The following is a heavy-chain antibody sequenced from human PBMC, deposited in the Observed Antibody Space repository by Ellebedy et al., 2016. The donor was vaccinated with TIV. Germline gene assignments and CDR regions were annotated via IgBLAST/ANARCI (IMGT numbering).Heavy chain of an antibody. CDR2: LDPKTGAT. V-gene: IGHV1-2*02. D-gene: IGHD4-17*01. Sequence: ASVKVSCKASGYTFTRNYLHWVRQPPGQGLEWMGWLDPKTGATNYAQEFRGRVTMTRDMSTSTAYLDLSGLRSDDTASYYCAREVYGDSLNWFDPWGQGTLVTVSS. CDR1: GYTFTRNY. J-gene: IGHJ5*02. CDR3: AREVYGDSLNWFDP.